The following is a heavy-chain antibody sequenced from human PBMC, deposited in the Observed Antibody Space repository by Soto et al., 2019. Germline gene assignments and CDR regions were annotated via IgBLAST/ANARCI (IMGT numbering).Heavy chain of an antibody. V-gene: IGHV3-23*01. Sequence: GGSLRLSCAASGFTFSIFGMSWVRQAPGKGLEWVSTISGSGGSTYYAESVKGRFTISRDNSKNTLYLQMNSLRVEDTAVYYCAKDPDYYDSSGYPLRAFDIWGQGTMVTVS. D-gene: IGHD3-22*01. CDR2: ISGSGGST. J-gene: IGHJ3*02. CDR1: GFTFSIFG. CDR3: AKDPDYYDSSGYPLRAFDI.